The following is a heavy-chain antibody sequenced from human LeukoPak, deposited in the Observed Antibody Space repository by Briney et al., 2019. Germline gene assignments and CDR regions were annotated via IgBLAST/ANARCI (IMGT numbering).Heavy chain of an antibody. V-gene: IGHV4-59*12. J-gene: IGHJ3*02. D-gene: IGHD3-16*01. CDR2: IYYSGST. Sequence: PSETLSLTCTVSGGSISSYYWSWIRQPPGKGLEWIGYIYYSGSTNYNPSLKSRVTISVDTSKNQFSLKLSSVTAADTAVYYCAREKFRYDYVWSLWVFDIWGQGTMVTVSS. CDR1: GGSISSYY. CDR3: AREKFRYDYVWSLWVFDI.